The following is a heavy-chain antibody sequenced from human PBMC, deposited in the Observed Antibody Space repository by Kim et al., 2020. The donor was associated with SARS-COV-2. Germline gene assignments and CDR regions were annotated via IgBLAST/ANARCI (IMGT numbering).Heavy chain of an antibody. V-gene: IGHV4-61*08. D-gene: IGHD3-22*01. CDR1: GVSVSSDDYY. Sequence: SETLSLTCTVSGVSVSSDDYYWTWIRQPPGKGLEWIGNIYNSGSTKYNPSLESRVAITVDTSKNQFSLKLTSVTAADTAVFFCARVPFKFDSSGSSSYF. CDR3: ARVPFKFDSSGSSSYF. CDR2: IYNSGST. J-gene: IGHJ4*01.